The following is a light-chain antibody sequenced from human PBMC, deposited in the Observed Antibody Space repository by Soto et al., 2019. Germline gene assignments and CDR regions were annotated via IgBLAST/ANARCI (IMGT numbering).Light chain of an antibody. Sequence: QSVLPQPPSASGTPGQRVTISCSGSSSNIGSNYVYWYQQLPGTAPKLLIYRNNQRPSGVPDRFSGSKSGTSASLAISGLRSEDEADYYCAAWDDSLSGQVVFGGETKLPVL. CDR3: AAWDDSLSGQVV. V-gene: IGLV1-47*01. J-gene: IGLJ2*01. CDR1: SSNIGSNY. CDR2: RNN.